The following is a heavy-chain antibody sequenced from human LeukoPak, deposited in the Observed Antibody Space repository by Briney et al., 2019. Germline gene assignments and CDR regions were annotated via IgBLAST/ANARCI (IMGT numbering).Heavy chain of an antibody. CDR3: TTNRGALTN. Sequence: GGSLRLSCAASGFTSSDYYMSWIRQAPGKGLEWVGRIQSKTDGGPTEYAAPVKGRFTISRDDSKNTLYLQMNSLKAGDTAVYYCTTNRGALTNWGPGTLVTVSS. J-gene: IGHJ4*02. CDR2: IQSKTDGGPT. D-gene: IGHD3-10*01. CDR1: GFTSSDYY. V-gene: IGHV3-15*01.